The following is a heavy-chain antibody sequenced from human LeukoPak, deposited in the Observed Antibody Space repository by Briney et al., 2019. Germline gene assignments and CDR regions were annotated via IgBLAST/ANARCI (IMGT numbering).Heavy chain of an antibody. J-gene: IGHJ5*02. Sequence: SETLSLTCTVSGGSISSYYWSWIRQPPGKGLEWIGYIYYSGSTNYNPSLKSRVTISVDTSKNQFSLKLSSVTAADTAVYYCARADGTAAVVSFDPWGQGTLVTVSS. CDR3: ARADGTAAVVSFDP. CDR2: IYYSGST. V-gene: IGHV4-59*01. CDR1: GGSISSYY. D-gene: IGHD6-13*01.